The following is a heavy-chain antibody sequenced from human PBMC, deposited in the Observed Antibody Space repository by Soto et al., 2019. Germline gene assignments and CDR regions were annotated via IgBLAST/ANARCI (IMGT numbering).Heavy chain of an antibody. CDR1: GFTLSRLG. V-gene: IGHV1-18*01. CDR3: ARVYGYSSSWYLDY. CDR2: ISAYNGNT. Sequence: GGSVEVSFQASGFTLSRLGISLVGQAPGQGLEWMGWISAYNGNTNYAQKLQGRVTMTTDTSTSTAYMELRSLRSDDTAVYYCARVYGYSSSWYLDYWGQGTLVTVSS. J-gene: IGHJ4*02. D-gene: IGHD6-13*01.